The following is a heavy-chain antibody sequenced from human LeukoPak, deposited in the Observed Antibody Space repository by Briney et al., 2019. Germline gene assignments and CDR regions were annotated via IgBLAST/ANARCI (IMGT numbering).Heavy chain of an antibody. CDR1: GFTLNSYI. Sequence: GGSLRLSCEASGFTLNSYIMHWVRQAPGKGLEWVALISFDGRDKQYADSVKGRFTISKDNSKNTLYLQMNSLSGDDTSMYFCARAYGGLIGYWGQGTLVTVSS. V-gene: IGHV3-30*04. CDR3: ARAYGGLIGY. CDR2: ISFDGRDK. D-gene: IGHD3-16*01. J-gene: IGHJ4*02.